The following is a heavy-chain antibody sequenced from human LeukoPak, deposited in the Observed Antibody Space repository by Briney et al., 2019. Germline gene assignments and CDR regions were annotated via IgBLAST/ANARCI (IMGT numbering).Heavy chain of an antibody. D-gene: IGHD4-17*01. CDR1: GFTFSSYW. CDR2: INTDGTNT. CDR3: ARLTTMTTTGGPFDY. V-gene: IGHV3-74*01. J-gene: IGHJ4*02. Sequence: GGSLRLSCAASGFTFSSYWMHWVRQVPGKGLVWVSRINTDGTNTTYADSVKGRFTISRDNAKNSLYLQMNSLRAEDTAVYYCARLTTMTTTGGPFDYWGQGTLVTVSS.